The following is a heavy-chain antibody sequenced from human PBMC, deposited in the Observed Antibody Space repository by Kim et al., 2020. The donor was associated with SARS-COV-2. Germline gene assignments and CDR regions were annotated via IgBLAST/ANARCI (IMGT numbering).Heavy chain of an antibody. CDR1: GFSFSDSA. V-gene: IGHV3-73*01. CDR3: TRPGGMGV. J-gene: IGHJ6*01. CDR2: IRSKVYSYAT. Sequence: GGSLRLSCVASGFSFSDSAMYWVRQASGKGLEWFGRIRSKVYSYATAYGVSMKDRVTIFRDDSKNTLYLQMNSLKTEDTAVYYCTRPGGMGVW.